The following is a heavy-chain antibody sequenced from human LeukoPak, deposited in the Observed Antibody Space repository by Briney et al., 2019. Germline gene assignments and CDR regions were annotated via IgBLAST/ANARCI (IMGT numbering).Heavy chain of an antibody. CDR1: GGSISSGSYY. CDR2: IYTSGTT. D-gene: IGHD2-8*01. CDR3: ARGYCINGVCYYDAFDI. Sequence: SETLSLTXTVSGGSISSGSYYWSWFRQPAGKGLEWIGRIYTSGTTNYNPSLKSRVTISIDTSKNQFSLKLSSVTAADTAVYYCARGYCINGVCYYDAFDIWGQGTMVTVFS. V-gene: IGHV4-61*02. J-gene: IGHJ3*02.